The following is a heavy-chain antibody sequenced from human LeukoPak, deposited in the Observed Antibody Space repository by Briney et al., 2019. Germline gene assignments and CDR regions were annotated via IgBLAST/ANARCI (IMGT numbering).Heavy chain of an antibody. CDR3: ATAVAARPGEDAFDI. J-gene: IGHJ3*02. CDR1: GYTFTSYV. V-gene: IGHV1-8*03. CDR2: MYPNSGNT. D-gene: IGHD6-6*01. Sequence: AAVKVSCKASGYTFTSYVINGVRQATGQGLEWVGWMYPNSGNTGYAQKFQGRVTITRNTSIRTAYMELSSLRPEDTAVYYCATAVAARPGEDAFDIWGQGTMVAVSS.